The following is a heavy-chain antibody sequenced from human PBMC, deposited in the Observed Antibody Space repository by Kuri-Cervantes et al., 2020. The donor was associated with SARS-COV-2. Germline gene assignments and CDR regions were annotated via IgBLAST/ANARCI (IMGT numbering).Heavy chain of an antibody. CDR3: AKDIFPMVQGGYYYYMDV. CDR2: ISSNGGST. CDR1: GFTFSSYA. V-gene: IGHV3-64*04. J-gene: IGHJ6*03. Sequence: GESLKISCAASGFTFSSYAMHWVRQAPGKGLEYVSAISSNGGSTYYADSVKGRFTISRDNSKNTLYLQMNSLRAEDTAVYYCAKDIFPMVQGGYYYYMDVWGKGTTVTVSS. D-gene: IGHD3-10*01.